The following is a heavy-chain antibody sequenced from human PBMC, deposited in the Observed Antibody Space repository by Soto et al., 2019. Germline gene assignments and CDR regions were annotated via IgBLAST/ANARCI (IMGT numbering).Heavy chain of an antibody. V-gene: IGHV2-5*02. Sequence: QITLKESGPTLVKPTQTLTLTCTFSGFSLSTTAEGVGWIRQPPGKALEWLALIYWDDDERYSPSLKSRLTITKDTSKNPVVLTMTNVDPVDTATYYCAHGSCSSADCYPNPYLDYWGQGIRVTVTS. CDR2: IYWDDDE. CDR3: AHGSCSSADCYPNPYLDY. D-gene: IGHD2-2*01. CDR1: GFSLSTTAEG. J-gene: IGHJ4*02.